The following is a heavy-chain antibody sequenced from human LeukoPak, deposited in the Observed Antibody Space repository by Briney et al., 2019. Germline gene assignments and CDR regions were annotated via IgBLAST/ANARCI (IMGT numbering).Heavy chain of an antibody. CDR3: ARFEAVYYYGMDV. J-gene: IGHJ6*02. CDR1: GGSFSGYH. Sequence: SETLSLTRAVYGGSFSGYHWSWIRQPPGKGLEWIGEINHSGSTNYNPSLKSRVTISVDTSKNQFSLKLSSETAADTAVYYCARFEAVYYYGMDVWGQGTTVTVSS. V-gene: IGHV4-34*01. CDR2: INHSGST. D-gene: IGHD6-19*01.